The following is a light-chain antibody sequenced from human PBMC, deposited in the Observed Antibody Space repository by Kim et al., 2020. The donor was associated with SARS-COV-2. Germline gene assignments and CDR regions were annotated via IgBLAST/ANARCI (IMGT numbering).Light chain of an antibody. CDR2: DDR. V-gene: IGLV3-21*03. CDR1: DIEAKS. Sequence: APGKTPTITCGGNDIEAKSVHWYQQRPGQAPVVVVHDDRDRPSGIPERFSGSNSGNTATLTITWVEDGDEADYYCQVWDSASDHVIFGGGTQLTVL. CDR3: QVWDSASDHVI. J-gene: IGLJ2*01.